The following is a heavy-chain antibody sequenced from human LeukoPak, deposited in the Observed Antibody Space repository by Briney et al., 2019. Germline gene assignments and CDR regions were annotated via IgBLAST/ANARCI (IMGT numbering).Heavy chain of an antibody. J-gene: IGHJ4*02. V-gene: IGHV3-7*05. CDR1: EFIFSKYW. CDR2: INQDGSEK. Sequence: GGSLRLSCEASEFIFSKYWMSWVRQAPGKGLEWVARINQDGSEKYSVDSVKGGFTISRDNAKNSLYLQMTTLRAEDPAVYYCARDRGGPTVTGPGDYWGQGTLVTVSS. D-gene: IGHD4-17*01. CDR3: ARDRGGPTVTGPGDY.